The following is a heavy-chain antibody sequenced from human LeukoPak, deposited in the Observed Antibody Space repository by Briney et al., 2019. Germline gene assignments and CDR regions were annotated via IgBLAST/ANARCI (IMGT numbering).Heavy chain of an antibody. V-gene: IGHV3-7*01. CDR1: GFTFSRPW. Sequence: GGSLRLSCAASGFTFSRPWMSWVRQAPGKGLEWVANIKQDGSEKYYEDSVKGRFTISRDNAKNSLYLQMNSLRAEETAVYYCSRQAQWLVNAYDYWGQGTLVTVSS. CDR2: IKQDGSEK. CDR3: SRQAQWLVNAYDY. D-gene: IGHD6-19*01. J-gene: IGHJ4*02.